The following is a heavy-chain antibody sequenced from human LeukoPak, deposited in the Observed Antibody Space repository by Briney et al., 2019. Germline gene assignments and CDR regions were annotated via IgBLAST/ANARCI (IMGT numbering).Heavy chain of an antibody. CDR1: GFTVSSNY. V-gene: IGHV3-66*01. CDR3: ARDLGYCSGGSCYSGEGWFDP. CDR2: IYSGGST. Sequence: GGSLRLSCAASGFTVSSNYMSWVRQAPGKGLEWVSVIYSGGSTYYADSVKGRFTISRDNSKNTPYLQMNSLRAEDTAVYYCARDLGYCSGGSCYSGEGWFDPWGQGTLVTVSS. D-gene: IGHD2-15*01. J-gene: IGHJ5*02.